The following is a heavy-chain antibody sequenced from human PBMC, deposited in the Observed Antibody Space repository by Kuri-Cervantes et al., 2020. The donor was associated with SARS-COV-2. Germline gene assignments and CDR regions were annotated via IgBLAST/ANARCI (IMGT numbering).Heavy chain of an antibody. D-gene: IGHD1-26*01. CDR1: GGSFSGYY. V-gene: IGHV4-34*01. CDR2: INHSGST. J-gene: IGHJ4*02. CDR3: ASRRSHEGATGIDY. Sequence: GSLRLSCAVYGGSFSGYYWSWIRQPPGKGLEWIGEINHSGSTNYNPSLKSRVTISVDTSKNQFSLKLSSVTAADTAVYYCASRRSHEGATGIDYWGQGTLVTVSS.